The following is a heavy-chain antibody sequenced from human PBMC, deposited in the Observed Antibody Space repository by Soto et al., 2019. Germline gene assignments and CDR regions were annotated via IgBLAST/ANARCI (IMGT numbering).Heavy chain of an antibody. CDR1: GGSISSSSYY. Sequence: SETLSLTCTVSGGSISSSSYYWGWIRQPPGKGLEWIGSIYYSGSTYYNPSLKSRVTISVDTSKNQFSLKLSSVTAADTAVYYCARRGYSYRMVWFAPWGQGTLVTVSS. D-gene: IGHD5-18*01. CDR3: ARRGYSYRMVWFAP. V-gene: IGHV4-39*01. J-gene: IGHJ5*02. CDR2: IYYSGST.